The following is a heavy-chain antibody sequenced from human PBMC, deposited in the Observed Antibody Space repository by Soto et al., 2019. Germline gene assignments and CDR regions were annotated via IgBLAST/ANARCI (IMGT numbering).Heavy chain of an antibody. Sequence: SQTLSLTCAISGDSVSSNSAAWNWIRQSPSRGLEWLGRTYYRSKWYNDYAVSVKSRITINPDTSKNQFSLQLNSVTPEDTAVYYCARAGYSYGRLYYYYGMDVWGQGTTVTVSS. CDR3: ARAGYSYGRLYYYYGMDV. CDR1: GDSVSSNSAA. J-gene: IGHJ6*02. D-gene: IGHD5-18*01. CDR2: TYYRSKWYN. V-gene: IGHV6-1*01.